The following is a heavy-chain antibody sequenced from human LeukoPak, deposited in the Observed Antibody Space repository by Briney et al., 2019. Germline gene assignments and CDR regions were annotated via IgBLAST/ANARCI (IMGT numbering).Heavy chain of an antibody. Sequence: PGGSLGLSCAASGFTFSAYGMHWVRQAPGKGLEWVAFIHYDGTITYYADSVKGRFTISRDSSKNTLFLQMNSLGAEDTAVYYCAKVSPYHGSGNYYNHYYYAMDVWGQGTTVTVSS. CDR3: AKVSPYHGSGNYYNHYYYAMDV. V-gene: IGHV3-30*02. J-gene: IGHJ6*02. CDR2: IHYDGTIT. D-gene: IGHD3-10*01. CDR1: GFTFSAYG.